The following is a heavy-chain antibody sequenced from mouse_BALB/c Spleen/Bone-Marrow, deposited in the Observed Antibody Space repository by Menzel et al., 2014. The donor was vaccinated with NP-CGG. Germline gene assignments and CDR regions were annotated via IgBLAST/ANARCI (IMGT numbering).Heavy chain of an antibody. V-gene: IGHV5-9-4*01. Sequence: EVKLMESGGGLVKPGGSLKLSCAASGFTFSSYAMSWVRQSPEKRLEWVAEISSGGLYTYYPDTVTGRFTISRDNAKNTLYLEMSSLRSEDTAMYYCARGGNYLDYWGQGATLTVSS. CDR1: GFTFSSYA. CDR3: ARGGNYLDY. J-gene: IGHJ2*01. CDR2: ISSGGLYT.